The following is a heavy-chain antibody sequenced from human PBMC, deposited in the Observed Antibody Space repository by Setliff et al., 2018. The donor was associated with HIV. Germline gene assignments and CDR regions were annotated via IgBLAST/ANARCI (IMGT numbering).Heavy chain of an antibody. CDR2: ISGSGGST. Sequence: HPGGSLGPSGAVSGFTFSSYAMSWVRQAPGKGLEWVSAISGSGGSTYYADSVKGRFTISRDDSKNTLYLQMTRLRAEDTAVYYWAKSALGGVSPLDYWGQGTLVTVSS. CDR1: GFTFSSYA. D-gene: IGHD3-16*01. J-gene: IGHJ4*02. CDR3: AKSALGGVSPLDY. V-gene: IGHV3-23*01.